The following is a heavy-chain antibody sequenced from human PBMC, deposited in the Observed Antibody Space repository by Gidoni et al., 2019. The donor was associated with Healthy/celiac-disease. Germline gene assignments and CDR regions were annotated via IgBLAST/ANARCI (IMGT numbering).Heavy chain of an antibody. CDR3: ARVYCSSTSCYSYFDY. J-gene: IGHJ4*02. CDR1: GGSFSGYY. D-gene: IGHD2-2*02. Sequence: QVQLQQWGAGLLKPSETLSLTCAVYGGSFSGYYWSWIRQPPGKGLEWIGEINHSGSTNYNPSLKSRVTISVDTSKNQFSLKLSSVTAADTAVYYGARVYCSSTSCYSYFDYWGQGTLVTVSS. CDR2: INHSGST. V-gene: IGHV4-34*01.